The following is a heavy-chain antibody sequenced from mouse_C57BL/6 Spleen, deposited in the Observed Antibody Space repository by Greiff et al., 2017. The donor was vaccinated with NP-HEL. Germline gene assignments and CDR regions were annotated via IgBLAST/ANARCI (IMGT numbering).Heavy chain of an antibody. CDR2: IDPSDSET. V-gene: IGHV1-52*01. CDR1: GYTFTSYW. D-gene: IGHD3-1*01. CDR3: ARSSGPLGYYAMDY. J-gene: IGHJ4*01. Sequence: QVQLQQPGAELVRPGSSVKLSCKASGYTFTSYWMHWVKQRPIQGLEWIGNIDPSDSETHYNQKFKDKATLTVDKSSSTAYMQLSSLTSEDSAVYYCARSSGPLGYYAMDYWGQGTSVTVSS.